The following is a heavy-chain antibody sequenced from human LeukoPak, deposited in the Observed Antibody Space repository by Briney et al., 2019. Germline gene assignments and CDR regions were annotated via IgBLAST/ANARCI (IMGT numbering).Heavy chain of an antibody. Sequence: PGGSLRLSCAASGFTFSSYSMNWVRQAPGKGLEWVSSISSSSSYIYYADSVKGRFTISRDNAKNSLYLQMNSLRAEDTAVYYCARDNWTGGEVAFDIWGQGTMVTVSS. CDR1: GFTFSSYS. V-gene: IGHV3-21*01. CDR3: ARDNWTGGEVAFDI. D-gene: IGHD1-20*01. CDR2: ISSSSSYI. J-gene: IGHJ3*02.